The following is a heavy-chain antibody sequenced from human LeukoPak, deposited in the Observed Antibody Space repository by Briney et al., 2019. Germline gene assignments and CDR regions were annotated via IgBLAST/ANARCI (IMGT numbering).Heavy chain of an antibody. J-gene: IGHJ6*02. CDR2: IYYSGST. V-gene: IGHV4-39*07. CDR1: GGSISSSSYY. Sequence: PSETLSLTCTVSGGSISSSSYYWGWIRQPPGKGLEWIGSIYYSGSTYYNPSLKSRVTISVDTSKNQFSLKLSSVTAADTAVYYCAREGRIAAAGTYYYYYGMDVWGQGTTVTVSS. CDR3: AREGRIAAAGTYYYYYGMDV. D-gene: IGHD6-13*01.